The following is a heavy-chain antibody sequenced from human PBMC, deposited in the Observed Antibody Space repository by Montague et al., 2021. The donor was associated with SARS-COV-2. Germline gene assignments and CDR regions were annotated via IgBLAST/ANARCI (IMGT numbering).Heavy chain of an antibody. D-gene: IGHD1-1*01. V-gene: IGHV2-5*02. J-gene: IGHJ4*02. CDR2: VYWDDDE. Sequence: VKPTQTLTLTCTFSGFSLTTFGVGVGWIRQPPGKAPEWLTLVYWDDDEHYSPSLKNRLSVTKAASEPRVVLRMTNMHPVDTATYYCVYWKMGDGNPNFEFWGQGTLVTVSS. CDR1: GFSLTTFGVG. CDR3: VYWKMGDGNPNFEF.